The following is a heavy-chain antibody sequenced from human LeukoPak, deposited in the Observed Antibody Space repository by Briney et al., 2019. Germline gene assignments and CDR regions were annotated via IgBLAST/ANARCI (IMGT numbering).Heavy chain of an antibody. J-gene: IGHJ3*02. CDR1: GVTFSSYD. D-gene: IGHD3-16*01. CDR2: ISGSGTTT. Sequence: SGGSLRLSCAASGVTFSSYDMNWVRQAPGKGLEWVSYISGSGTTTYYADSVKGRFTISRDYSKNSLYLQMNSLRAEDTAVYYCARDLVSGAYTFDIWGQGTMVTVPS. CDR3: ARDLVSGAYTFDI. V-gene: IGHV3-48*03.